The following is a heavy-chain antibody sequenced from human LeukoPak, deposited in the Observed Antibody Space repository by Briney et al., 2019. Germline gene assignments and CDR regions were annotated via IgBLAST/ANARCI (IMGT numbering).Heavy chain of an antibody. CDR1: GFTFSSYA. V-gene: IGHV3-23*01. CDR3: AIIPRGWITMVEG. Sequence: GGSLRLSCAASGFTFSSYAMSWVRQAPGKGLEWVSTIRGSGGRKYYADSVKGRFTISRDNSKNPLYLQMNSLRAEDTAVYYCAIIPRGWITMVEGWGQGALVTVAS. D-gene: IGHD3-10*01. J-gene: IGHJ4*02. CDR2: IRGSGGRK.